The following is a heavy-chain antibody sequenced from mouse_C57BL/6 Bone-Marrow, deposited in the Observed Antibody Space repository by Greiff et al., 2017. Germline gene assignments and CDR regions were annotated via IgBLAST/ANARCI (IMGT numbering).Heavy chain of an antibody. Sequence: EVKLVESGGGLVKPGGSLKLSCAASGFTFSSYAMSWVRQTPEKRLEWVATISDGGSYTYYPDNVKGRFNISRDNAKNNLYLQMSHLKSEDTAMYYCARDWEYYGSSYDYFDYWGQGTTLTVSS. J-gene: IGHJ2*01. V-gene: IGHV5-4*01. CDR2: ISDGGSYT. CDR3: ARDWEYYGSSYDYFDY. D-gene: IGHD1-1*01. CDR1: GFTFSSYA.